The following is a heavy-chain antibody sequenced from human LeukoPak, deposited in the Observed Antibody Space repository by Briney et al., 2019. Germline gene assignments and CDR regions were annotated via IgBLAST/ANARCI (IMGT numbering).Heavy chain of an antibody. J-gene: IGHJ6*02. Sequence: GGSLKLSCAASGFTFSGSTIHWVRQASGEGLEWVARIRSKANNYATAYATSVKGRFTLSRDDSNNTAYLQMNSLKTEDTAVYFCIRGAASGSYYGLDVWGQGATVTVSS. CDR1: GFTFSGST. CDR2: IRSKANNYAT. CDR3: IRGAASGSYYGLDV. V-gene: IGHV3-73*01. D-gene: IGHD1-26*01.